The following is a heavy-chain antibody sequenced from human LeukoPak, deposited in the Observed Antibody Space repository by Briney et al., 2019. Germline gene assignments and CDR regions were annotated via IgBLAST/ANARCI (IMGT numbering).Heavy chain of an antibody. Sequence: PGRSLRLSCAASGFTFSSYGMHWVRQAPGKGLEWVAVISYDGSNKYYADSVKGRFTISRDNSKNTLYLQMNSLRAEDTAVYYCVKEMVGGYGDYWGQGTLVTVSS. D-gene: IGHD5-12*01. CDR1: GFTFSSYG. J-gene: IGHJ4*02. CDR2: ISYDGSNK. CDR3: VKEMVGGYGDY. V-gene: IGHV3-30*18.